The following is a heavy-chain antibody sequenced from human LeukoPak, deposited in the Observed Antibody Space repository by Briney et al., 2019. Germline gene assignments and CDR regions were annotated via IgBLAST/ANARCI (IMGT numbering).Heavy chain of an antibody. CDR1: GYTFTGYY. Sequence: GASVKVSCKASGYTFTGYYMHWVRQAPGQGLEWMGWISAYNGNTNFAQKLQGRVTMTTDTSTSTAYMELRSLRSDDTAVYYCVRDRAAAGDAYFDYWGQGTLVTVSS. CDR2: ISAYNGNT. CDR3: VRDRAAAGDAYFDY. V-gene: IGHV1-18*04. D-gene: IGHD6-13*01. J-gene: IGHJ4*02.